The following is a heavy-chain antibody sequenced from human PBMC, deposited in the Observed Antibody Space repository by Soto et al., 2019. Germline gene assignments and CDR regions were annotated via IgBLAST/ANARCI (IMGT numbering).Heavy chain of an antibody. D-gene: IGHD6-6*01. V-gene: IGHV3-43*01. Sequence: EVQLVESGGVVVQPGGSLRLSCAASGFTFDDYTMHWVRQAPGQGLEWVSLISWDGGSTYYADSVKGRFTISRDNSKNSLYLQMNSLRTEDTALYYCAKDKGSSGWFDYWGQGTLVTVSS. CDR2: ISWDGGST. CDR3: AKDKGSSGWFDY. J-gene: IGHJ4*02. CDR1: GFTFDDYT.